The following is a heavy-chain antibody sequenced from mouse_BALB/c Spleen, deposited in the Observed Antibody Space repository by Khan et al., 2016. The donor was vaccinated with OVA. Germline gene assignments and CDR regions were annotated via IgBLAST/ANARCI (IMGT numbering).Heavy chain of an antibody. CDR3: ARSTYKYAFAY. Sequence: EVQLQESGPSLVQPSQTLSLTCSVTGDSITSGFWSWVRKFPGNKLEYMGYMIYSGYTYYNPSLKGRFSITRHTSKNQYYLQFSSVTTEDTATYYCARSTYKYAFAYWGQGALVTVSA. CDR2: MIYSGYT. V-gene: IGHV3-8*02. D-gene: IGHD1-3*01. J-gene: IGHJ3*01. CDR1: GDSITSGF.